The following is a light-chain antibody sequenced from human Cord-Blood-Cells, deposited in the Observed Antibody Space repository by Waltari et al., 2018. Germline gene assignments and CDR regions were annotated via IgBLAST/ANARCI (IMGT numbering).Light chain of an antibody. CDR3: QQYNSYWT. CDR2: DAS. CDR1: QSISSW. Sequence: IQMLQSPSALTASVGDRVTITCRASQSISSWLALYQQKPGKAPKLLIYDASSLESWVPSRFSGSGSGTEFTLTISSLQPDDFATYYCQQYNSYWTFGQGTKVEIK. V-gene: IGKV1-5*01. J-gene: IGKJ1*01.